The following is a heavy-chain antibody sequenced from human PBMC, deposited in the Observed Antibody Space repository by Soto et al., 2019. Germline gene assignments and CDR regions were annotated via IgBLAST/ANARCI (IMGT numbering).Heavy chain of an antibody. V-gene: IGHV3-23*01. J-gene: IGHJ6*03. CDR1: GFTFSSYA. Sequence: GGSLRLSCAASGFTFSSYAMSWVRQAPGKGLEWVSAISGSGGSTYYADSVKGRFTISRDNSKNTLYLQMNSLRAEDTAVYYCAKDYDFWSGYYPETFRWVMDVWGKGTTVTVSS. CDR2: ISGSGGST. D-gene: IGHD3-3*01. CDR3: AKDYDFWSGYYPETFRWVMDV.